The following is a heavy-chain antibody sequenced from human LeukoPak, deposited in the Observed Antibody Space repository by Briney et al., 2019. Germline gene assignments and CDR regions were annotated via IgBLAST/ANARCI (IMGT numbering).Heavy chain of an antibody. CDR1: GNTFTGYY. Sequence: ASVNVSCKSSGNTFTGYYIHWVRQAPGQGLEWMGWISPYSGGTNYAQKFQGRVTMTRDTSITTASMEVHRLTSDDTAVYYCARGDSSSWHLDYWGQGTLVTVSS. J-gene: IGHJ4*02. D-gene: IGHD6-13*01. CDR3: ARGDSSSWHLDY. V-gene: IGHV1-2*02. CDR2: ISPYSGGT.